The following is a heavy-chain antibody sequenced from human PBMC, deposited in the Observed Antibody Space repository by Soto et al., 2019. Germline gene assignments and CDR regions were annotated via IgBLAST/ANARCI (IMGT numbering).Heavy chain of an antibody. J-gene: IGHJ1*01. D-gene: IGHD3-10*01. Sequence: EVQLVESGGGSVQPGGSLRLSCAASGFTVSSNYMSWVRQAPGKGLEWVAVIYSGGSTYYADSVKGRYTISRDNSKNTLYLQMNRLRAEDTAVYYCARDMVRGLYPEYFQHWGQGTLVTVSS. CDR3: ARDMVRGLYPEYFQH. CDR1: GFTVSSNY. CDR2: IYSGGST. V-gene: IGHV3-66*01.